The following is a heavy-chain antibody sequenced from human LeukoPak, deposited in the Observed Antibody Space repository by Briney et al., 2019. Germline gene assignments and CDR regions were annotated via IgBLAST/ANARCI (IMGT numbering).Heavy chain of an antibody. D-gene: IGHD3-22*01. CDR3: AKDLAGGVVTPDY. CDR1: GFTFNNYG. J-gene: IGHJ4*02. CDR2: ISFDGSNK. Sequence: GGSLRLSCAASGFTFNNYGMHWVRQAPGQGLEWVAAISFDGSNKYYADFVKGRFTISRDSSKSTVSLQMTSLRPEDTAVYYCAKDLAGGVVTPDYWGQGTLVTVSS. V-gene: IGHV3-30*18.